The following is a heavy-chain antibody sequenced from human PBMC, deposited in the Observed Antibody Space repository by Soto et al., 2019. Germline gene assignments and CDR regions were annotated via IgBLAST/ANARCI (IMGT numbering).Heavy chain of an antibody. J-gene: IGHJ4*02. CDR3: ARHFVAVVIKGWGY. Sequence: SETLSLTCNVSGCTIDRSNYYWDWLRQPPGKGLEWIGTTYYNGNAYYNPSLRSRVSMSVDTSKNQFSLKLISVTAADTAVYYCARHFVAVVIKGWGYWGQGKLVTSPQ. CDR1: GCTIDRSNYY. V-gene: IGHV4-39*01. CDR2: TYYNGNA. D-gene: IGHD3-10*01.